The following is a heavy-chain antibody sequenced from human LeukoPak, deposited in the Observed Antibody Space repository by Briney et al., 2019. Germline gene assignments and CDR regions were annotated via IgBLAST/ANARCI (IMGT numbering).Heavy chain of an antibody. Sequence: SETLSLTCAVSGGSISSGGYSWSWIRQPPGKGLEWIGYIYYSGSTYYNPSLKSRVTISVDTSKNQFSLKLSSVTAADTAVYYCARRGDDYGLSFDYWGQGTLVTVSS. D-gene: IGHD4-17*01. CDR1: GGSISSGGYS. V-gene: IGHV4-30-4*07. J-gene: IGHJ4*02. CDR2: IYYSGST. CDR3: ARRGDDYGLSFDY.